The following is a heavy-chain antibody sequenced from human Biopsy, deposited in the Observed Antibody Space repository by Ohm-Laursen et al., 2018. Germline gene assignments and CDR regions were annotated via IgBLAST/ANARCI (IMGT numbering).Heavy chain of an antibody. CDR2: IITIFGIA. V-gene: IGHV1-69*01. D-gene: IGHD2-15*01. CDR1: GGTVSSYG. CDR3: ARHLLGGGAYYDY. Sequence: SSVKVSCNASGGTVSSYGISWVRQAPGQGLEWMGGIITIFGIANYAQELQGRVTITADESTSTAYMELSSLRSEDTAVYYCARHLLGGGAYYDYWGQGTLVTVSS. J-gene: IGHJ4*02.